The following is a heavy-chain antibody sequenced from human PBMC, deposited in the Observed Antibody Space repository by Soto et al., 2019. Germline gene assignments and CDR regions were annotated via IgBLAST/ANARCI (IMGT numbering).Heavy chain of an antibody. J-gene: IGHJ6*02. CDR1: GFTFSSYA. CDR2: ISYDGSNK. D-gene: IGHD2-21*01. Sequence: GGSLRLSCAASGFTFSSYAMHWVRQAPGKGLEWVAVISYDGSNKYYADSVKGRFTISRDNSKNTPYLQMNSLRAEDTAVYYCARDHGSIVFSVVSYYYYGMDVWGQGTTVTVSS. CDR3: ARDHGSIVFSVVSYYYYGMDV. V-gene: IGHV3-30-3*01.